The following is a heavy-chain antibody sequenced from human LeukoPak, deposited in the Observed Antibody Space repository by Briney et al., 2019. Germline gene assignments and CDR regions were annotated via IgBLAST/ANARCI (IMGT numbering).Heavy chain of an antibody. V-gene: IGHV1-18*01. CDR3: ASPASIAARDWFDP. J-gene: IGHJ5*02. D-gene: IGHD6-6*01. CDR1: GYTFTSYG. CDR2: ISAYNGNT. Sequence: ASVKVSCKASGYTFTSYGISWVRQAPGQGLEWMGWISAYNGNTNYAQKFQGRVTMTRDTSISTAYMELSRLRSDDTAVYYCASPASIAARDWFDPWGQGTLVTVSS.